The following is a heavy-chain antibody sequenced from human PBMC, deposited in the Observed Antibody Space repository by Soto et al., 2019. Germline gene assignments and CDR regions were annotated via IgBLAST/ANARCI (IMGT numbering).Heavy chain of an antibody. V-gene: IGHV1-18*01. Sequence: QVQLVQSGAEVKKPGASVKVSCQASGYTFTSYGISWVRQAPGQGLEWMGWISAYNGNTNYAQKLQGRVTMTTDTSTSTAYMELRSLRSDDTAVYYCARDYIAAAGPVGYYYYGMDVWGQGTTVTVSS. CDR1: GYTFTSYG. CDR2: ISAYNGNT. D-gene: IGHD6-13*01. CDR3: ARDYIAAAGPVGYYYYGMDV. J-gene: IGHJ6*02.